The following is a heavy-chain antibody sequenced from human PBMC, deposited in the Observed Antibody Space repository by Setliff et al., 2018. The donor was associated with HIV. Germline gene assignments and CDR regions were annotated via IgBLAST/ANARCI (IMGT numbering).Heavy chain of an antibody. Sequence: ASVKVSCKASGYTFTGYYIHWVRQAPGQRLEWMGWINPNSGGTNHAQNFQGRVTMTRDTSISTAYMELSRLRSDDTAVYYCARRSSDWYPDHWGQGTLVTVSS. V-gene: IGHV1-2*02. D-gene: IGHD6-19*01. J-gene: IGHJ5*02. CDR3: ARRSSDWYPDH. CDR2: INPNSGGT. CDR1: GYTFTGYY.